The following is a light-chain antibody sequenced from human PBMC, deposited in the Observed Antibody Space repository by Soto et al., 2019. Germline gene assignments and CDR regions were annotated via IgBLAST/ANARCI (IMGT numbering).Light chain of an antibody. CDR1: SSDVGAYTF. Sequence: QSALTQPASVSGSPGQSITISCTGTSSDVGAYTFVSWYQQHPDKVPKLMIFDVSRRPSGVSDRFSGSKSGNTASLTISGLQPEDEDDYYCCSYTSSSPHVFGSGTKVTVL. V-gene: IGLV2-14*03. J-gene: IGLJ1*01. CDR3: CSYTSSSPHV. CDR2: DVS.